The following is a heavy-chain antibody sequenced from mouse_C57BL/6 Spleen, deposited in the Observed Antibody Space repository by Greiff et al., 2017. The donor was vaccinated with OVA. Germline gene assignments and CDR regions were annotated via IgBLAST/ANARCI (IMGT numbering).Heavy chain of an antibody. V-gene: IGHV5-17*01. CDR1: GFTFSDYG. CDR3: ARDYGNCFDY. Sequence: EVKLVESGGGLVKPGGSLKLSCAASGFTFSDYGMHWVRQAPEKGLEWVAYISSGSSTIYYADTVKGRFTISRDNAKNTLFLQMTSLRSEDTDMYYCARDYGNCFDYWGQGTTLTVSS. J-gene: IGHJ2*01. CDR2: ISSGSSTI. D-gene: IGHD2-1*01.